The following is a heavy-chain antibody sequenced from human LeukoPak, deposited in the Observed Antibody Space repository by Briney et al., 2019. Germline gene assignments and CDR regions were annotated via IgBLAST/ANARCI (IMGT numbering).Heavy chain of an antibody. CDR1: RFTFSSYS. Sequence: GGSLRLSCAASRFTFSSYSVNWVRQAPGKGLGWVSYISSSIRTIVYADSVKGRFTISRDNAKNSLYLQINSLRAEDTAVYYCASLGDFWSGYYNEDFVSWGQRTLVTVSS. D-gene: IGHD3-3*01. J-gene: IGHJ4*02. CDR3: ASLGDFWSGYYNEDFVS. V-gene: IGHV3-48*01. CDR2: ISSSIRTI.